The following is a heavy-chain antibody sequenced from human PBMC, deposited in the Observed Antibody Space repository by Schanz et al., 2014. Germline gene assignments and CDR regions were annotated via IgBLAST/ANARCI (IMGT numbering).Heavy chain of an antibody. Sequence: QLVQSGSEFRKPGASVRVSCQASGYTFVGYYIHWLRQAPGQGLEWMGWINPDSGDTNYVQNFQGRVTMTRDTSTTTVYMDLSSLISEDTAVYYCAFDRDDAYDIWGQGTTVTVSS. CDR2: INPDSGDT. D-gene: IGHD3-9*01. V-gene: IGHV1-2*02. CDR1: GYTFVGYY. CDR3: AFDRDDAYDI. J-gene: IGHJ3*02.